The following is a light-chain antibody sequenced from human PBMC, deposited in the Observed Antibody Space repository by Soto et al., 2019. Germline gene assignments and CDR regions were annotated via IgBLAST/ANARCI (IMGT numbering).Light chain of an antibody. V-gene: IGKV1-12*01. J-gene: IGKJ5*01. CDR3: QQSNSFPIT. CDR2: AAF. CDR1: QHIGTW. Sequence: DIQMTQSPSSVSASVGDRFTITCRASQHIGTWLAWYQQKPGKAPKLLIFAAFSLQTGVPSRFSGSGSGTDFTLTISSLQPEDFATYFCQQSNSFPITFGQGTRLEI.